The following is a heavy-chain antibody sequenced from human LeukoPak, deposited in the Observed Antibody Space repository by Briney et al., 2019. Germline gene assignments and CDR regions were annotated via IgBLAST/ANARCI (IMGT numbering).Heavy chain of an antibody. CDR2: ISTYNGNT. CDR1: GYTFTSYG. J-gene: IGHJ4*02. V-gene: IGHV1-18*01. CDR3: AREVAGDVDTALYYFYY. Sequence: ASVKVSCKASGYTFTSYGISWVRQAPGQGLEWMGWISTYNGNTNYAQKLQGRVTMTTDTSTSTAYMELRSLRSDDTAVYYCAREVAGDVDTALYYFYYWGQGTLVTVSS. D-gene: IGHD5-18*01.